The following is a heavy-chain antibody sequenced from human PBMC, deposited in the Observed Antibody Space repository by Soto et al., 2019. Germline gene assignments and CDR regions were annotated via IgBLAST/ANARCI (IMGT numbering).Heavy chain of an antibody. D-gene: IGHD2-21*01. Sequence: QVQLVESGGDLVKPGGSLRLSCAASGFTFSDYYMSWIRQAPGKGLEWVSYISSRGSTIYYADSVKGRFTISKDNAKNSMYLQMDSLRAEGTAVDYCAGAGLFPPDYWGQGTLVTVSS. CDR3: AGAGLFPPDY. J-gene: IGHJ4*02. V-gene: IGHV3-11*01. CDR1: GFTFSDYY. CDR2: ISSRGSTI.